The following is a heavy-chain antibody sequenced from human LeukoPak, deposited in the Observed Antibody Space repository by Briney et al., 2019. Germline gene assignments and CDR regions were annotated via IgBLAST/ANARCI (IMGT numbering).Heavy chain of an antibody. CDR3: AKDLRYSSNHYYCYYGMDV. CDR1: GFTFSSYG. CDR2: IRYDGSNK. V-gene: IGHV3-30*02. J-gene: IGHJ6*02. D-gene: IGHD6-13*01. Sequence: GGSLRLSCAASGFTFSSYGMHWVRQAPGKGLEWVAFIRYDGSNKYYADSVKGRFTISRDNSKNTLYLQMNSLRAEDTAVYYCAKDLRYSSNHYYCYYGMDVWGQGTTVTVSS.